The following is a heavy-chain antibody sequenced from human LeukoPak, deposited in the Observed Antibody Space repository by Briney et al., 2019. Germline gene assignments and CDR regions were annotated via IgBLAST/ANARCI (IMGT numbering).Heavy chain of an antibody. CDR2: MNPVSGNT. CDR1: GYTFTNFD. J-gene: IGHJ5*02. Sequence: ASLKVSCKASGYTFTNFDINWVRQAPGQGLEWMGWMNPVSGNTGYAQKFQGRVTMTRNTSISTAYMELSSLRSEDTAVYYCARGRGRFTPKQYNWFDPWGQGTLVTVSS. CDR3: ARGRGRFTPKQYNWFDP. V-gene: IGHV1-8*01. D-gene: IGHD3-10*01.